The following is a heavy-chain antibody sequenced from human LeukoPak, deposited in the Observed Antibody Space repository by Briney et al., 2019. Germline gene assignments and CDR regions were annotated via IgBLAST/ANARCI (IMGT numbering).Heavy chain of an antibody. CDR3: ARRDNRGWYYFDF. D-gene: IGHD6-19*01. J-gene: IGHJ4*02. V-gene: IGHV4-59*08. Sequence: SETLSLTCTGSGGSISSYYWSWIRQPPGKGLEWLGNIYYSGSTNYNPSLKSRVTISVDTSKNQFSLNLSSVTAADTAVYYCARRDNRGWYYFDFWGQGTLVTVSS. CDR2: IYYSGST. CDR1: GGSISSYY.